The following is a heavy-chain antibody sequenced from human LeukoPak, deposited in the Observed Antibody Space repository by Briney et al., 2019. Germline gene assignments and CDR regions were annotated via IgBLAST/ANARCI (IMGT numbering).Heavy chain of an antibody. CDR3: AREEIATSLPLGY. CDR2: IWYDGSNK. CDR1: GFTFSSYG. D-gene: IGHD5-24*01. Sequence: GRSLRLSCAASGFTFSSYGMHWVRQAPGKGLEWVAVIWYDGSNKYYADSVKGRFTISRDNSKNTLYLQMNSLRAEDTAVYYCAREEIATSLPLGYWGQGTLVTVSS. V-gene: IGHV3-33*01. J-gene: IGHJ4*02.